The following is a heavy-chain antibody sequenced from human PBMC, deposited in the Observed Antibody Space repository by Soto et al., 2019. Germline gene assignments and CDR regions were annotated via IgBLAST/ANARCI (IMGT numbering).Heavy chain of an antibody. J-gene: IGHJ6*02. CDR3: ARDGSMDYYDSSGLPNYYYYGMDV. D-gene: IGHD3-22*01. Sequence: GASVKVSCKASGYTFTSYYMHWVRQAPGQGLEWMGIINPSGGSTSYAQKFQGRVTMTRDTSTSTVYMELSSLRSEDTAVYYCARDGSMDYYDSSGLPNYYYYGMDVWGQGTTVTVSS. CDR1: GYTFTSYY. V-gene: IGHV1-46*01. CDR2: INPSGGST.